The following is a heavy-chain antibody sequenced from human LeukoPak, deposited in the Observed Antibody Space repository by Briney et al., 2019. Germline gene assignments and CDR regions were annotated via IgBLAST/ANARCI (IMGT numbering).Heavy chain of an antibody. J-gene: IGHJ5*02. CDR3: ARRRVVPAAMGPYNWFDP. CDR2: IYPGDSDT. CDR1: GYSFTSYW. V-gene: IGHV5-51*01. D-gene: IGHD2-2*01. Sequence: GESLKISCKGSGYSFTSYWIGWVRQMPGKGLEWMGIIYPGDSDTRYSPSFQGQVTISADKSISTAYLQWSSLKASDTAMYYCARRRVVPAAMGPYNWFDPWGQGTLVTVSS.